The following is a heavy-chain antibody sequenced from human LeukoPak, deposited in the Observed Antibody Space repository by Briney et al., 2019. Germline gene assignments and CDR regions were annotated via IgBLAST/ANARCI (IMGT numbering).Heavy chain of an antibody. CDR1: GFTFSNNA. CDR2: IWNDGSNK. CDR3: ARDLSSRDAY. D-gene: IGHD6-13*01. J-gene: IGHJ4*02. V-gene: IGHV3-33*01. Sequence: PGGSLRLSCAASGFTFSNNAMHWVRQAPGKGLEWVAVIWNDGSNKYYADSVKGRFTISRDNSKNVLYLQMSSLRVEDTAVYYCARDLSSRDAYWGQGTLVTVSS.